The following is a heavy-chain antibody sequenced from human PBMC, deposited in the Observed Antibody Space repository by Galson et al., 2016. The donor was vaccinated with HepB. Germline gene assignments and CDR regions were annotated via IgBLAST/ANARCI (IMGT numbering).Heavy chain of an antibody. D-gene: IGHD1-26*01. Sequence: SLRLSCAASGFSFSTYSMHWVRQAPGKGLEWVASITSPGNNKNYTDSVRGRFTISRDNSKNMMYLQMNSLRPADTGVYYCAREAMGRGGGGNLAFDDWGEGTLVAVSS. J-gene: IGHJ4*02. CDR3: AREAMGRGGGGNLAFDD. CDR1: GFSFSTYS. CDR2: ITSPGNNK. V-gene: IGHV3-30*04.